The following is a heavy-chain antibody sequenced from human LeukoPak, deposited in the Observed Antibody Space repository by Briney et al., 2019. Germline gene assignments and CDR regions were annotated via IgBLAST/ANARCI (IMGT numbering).Heavy chain of an antibody. CDR1: GGSISSYY. D-gene: IGHD4-17*01. CDR2: IYYSGST. Sequence: PSETLSLTCTVSGGSISSYYWSWIRQPPGKGLEWIGYIYYSGSTNYNPSLKSRVTMSVDTSKNQFSLKLSSVTAADTAVYYCARNQNDDYGDYLYYFDYWGQGTLVTVSS. J-gene: IGHJ4*02. CDR3: ARNQNDDYGDYLYYFDY. V-gene: IGHV4-59*12.